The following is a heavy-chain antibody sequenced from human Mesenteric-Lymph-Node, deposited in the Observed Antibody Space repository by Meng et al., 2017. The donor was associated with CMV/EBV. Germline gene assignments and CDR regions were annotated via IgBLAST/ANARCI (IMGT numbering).Heavy chain of an antibody. D-gene: IGHD3-10*01. CDR3: ARVDGAGWFDP. Sequence: GGSLRLSCAASGFIFSAHYMDWVRQAPGKGLEWVGRTRNKANSYTTEYAASVKGRFIISRDDSKNSLYLQMNSLKTEDTAVYYCARVDGAGWFDPWGQGTLVTVSS. CDR2: TRNKANSYTT. J-gene: IGHJ5*02. V-gene: IGHV3-72*01. CDR1: GFIFSAHY.